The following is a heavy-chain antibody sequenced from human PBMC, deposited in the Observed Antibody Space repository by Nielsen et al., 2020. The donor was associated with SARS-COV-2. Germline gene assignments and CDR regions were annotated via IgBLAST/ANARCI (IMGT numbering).Heavy chain of an antibody. V-gene: IGHV1-45*02. Sequence: SVKVSCKDSVGTFSSYAISWVRQAPGQGLEWMGWITPFNGNTNYAQKFQDRVTITRDRSMSTAYMELSGLRSEDTAMYYCARRNDDGAFDIWGQGTMVTVSS. J-gene: IGHJ3*02. CDR1: VGTFSSYA. CDR3: ARRNDDGAFDI. D-gene: IGHD1-1*01. CDR2: ITPFNGNT.